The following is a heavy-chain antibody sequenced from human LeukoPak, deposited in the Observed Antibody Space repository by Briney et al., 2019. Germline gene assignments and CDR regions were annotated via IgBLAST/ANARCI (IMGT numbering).Heavy chain of an antibody. CDR3: ARDSSSWYNWFDP. Sequence: GGSLRLSCAASGFTFSSYGINWVRQAPGKGLEWVSSISSSSSYIYYADSVKGRFTISRDNAKNSLYLQMNSLRAEDTAVYYCARDSSSWYNWFDPWGQGTLVTVSS. D-gene: IGHD6-13*01. CDR1: GFTFSSYG. V-gene: IGHV3-21*01. CDR2: ISSSSSYI. J-gene: IGHJ5*02.